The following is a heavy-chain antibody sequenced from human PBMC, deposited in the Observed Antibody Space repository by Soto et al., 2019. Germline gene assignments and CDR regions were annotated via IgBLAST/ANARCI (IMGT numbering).Heavy chain of an antibody. D-gene: IGHD2-2*02. CDR1: GDSVSRNTVA. CDR2: TYYRSKWFN. V-gene: IGHV6-1*01. CDR3: ARGDCGNSICHTDSAFDT. J-gene: IGHJ3*02. Sequence: HSQTLSLTCDISGDSVSRNTVAWNWIRKSPSRGLEWLGRTYYRSKWFNDSAESVKSRISISPDTSKNQISLQLNSVSPDDTAVYYCARGDCGNSICHTDSAFDTWGQGTMVTVSS.